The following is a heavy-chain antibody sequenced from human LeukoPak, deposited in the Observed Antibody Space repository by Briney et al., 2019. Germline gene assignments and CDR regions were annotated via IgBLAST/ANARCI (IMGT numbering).Heavy chain of an antibody. CDR2: MNPNSGNT. D-gene: IGHD6-6*01. CDR3: ASLYSSSYWFDP. CDR1: GYTFTSYD. Sequence: ASVKVSCKASGYTFTSYDINWVRQATGQGLEWMGWMNPNSGNTGYAQKFQGRVTMTRNTSISTAYMELSSLRSEDTAVYYCASLYSSSYWFDPWGQGTLVTVSS. V-gene: IGHV1-8*01. J-gene: IGHJ5*02.